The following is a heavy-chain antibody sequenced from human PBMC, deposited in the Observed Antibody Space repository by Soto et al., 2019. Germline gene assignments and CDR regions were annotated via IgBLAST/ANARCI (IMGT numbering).Heavy chain of an antibody. J-gene: IGHJ6*02. CDR3: AKDRDGAAAGPTKFYGMDV. V-gene: IGHV3-23*01. D-gene: IGHD6-13*01. CDR2: ISGSGDST. CDR1: GFTFSSYA. Sequence: EVQLLESGGGLVQPGGSLRLSCAASGFTFSSYAMSWVRQAPGKGLEWVSVISGSGDSTYYADSVRGRFTISRDNSKNTLYLQMNSLRAEDTAVYYCAKDRDGAAAGPTKFYGMDVWGQGTMVTASS.